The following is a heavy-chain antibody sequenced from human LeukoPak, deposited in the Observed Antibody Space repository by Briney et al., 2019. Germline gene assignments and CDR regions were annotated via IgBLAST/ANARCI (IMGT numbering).Heavy chain of an antibody. V-gene: IGHV3-23*01. J-gene: IGHJ5*02. CDR3: AKPYDSSGYFDR. D-gene: IGHD3-22*01. CDR2: ISGRGDST. CDR1: GFTFSSYA. Sequence: GGSLRLSCAASGFTFSSYAMSWVRQAPGKGLEWVSAISGRGDSTYYADSVKGRFTISRGNSKSTLYLQMNSLRAEDTAVYYCAKPYDSSGYFDRWGQGTLVTVSS.